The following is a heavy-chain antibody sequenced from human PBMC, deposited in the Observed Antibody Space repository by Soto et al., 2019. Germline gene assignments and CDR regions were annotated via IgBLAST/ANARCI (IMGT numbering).Heavy chain of an antibody. J-gene: IGHJ4*02. CDR2: IIDIFGTA. D-gene: IGHD6-6*01. V-gene: IGHV1-69*01. Sequence: QVQLVQSGAEVKKPASSVKVSCKASGGTFSSYAISWVRQAPGQGLEWMGGIIDIFGTANYAQKFQGRVTITADESTSTADMELSSLRSEYTAVYYCARGFSIAARLDYWGQGTLVTVSS. CDR3: ARGFSIAARLDY. CDR1: GGTFSSYA.